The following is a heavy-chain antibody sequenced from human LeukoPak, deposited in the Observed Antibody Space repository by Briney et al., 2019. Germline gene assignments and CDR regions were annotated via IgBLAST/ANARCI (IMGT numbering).Heavy chain of an antibody. CDR1: GYSISSGYF. J-gene: IGHJ4*02. Sequence: SETLSLTCTVSGYSISSGYFWGWIRQPPGKGLEWLGSISHSGTTYYNPSLRSRVSISVDTSKNQFSLKLRSVTAADTALYYCVRVYYYGSGSNFFDYWGQGTLVTVSS. V-gene: IGHV4-38-2*02. D-gene: IGHD3-10*01. CDR3: VRVYYYGSGSNFFDY. CDR2: ISHSGTT.